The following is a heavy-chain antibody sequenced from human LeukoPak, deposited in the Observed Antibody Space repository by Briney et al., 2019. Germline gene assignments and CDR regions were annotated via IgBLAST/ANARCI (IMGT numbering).Heavy chain of an antibody. V-gene: IGHV1-2*02. Sequence: ASVKVSCKASGYTFTDYYIHWVRQAPGQGLEWMGWINPNNGGTNYAQKFQGRVIMTRDTSISTAYMELSRLRSDDTAVYYCAREVDYYDTSDYFPLGYWGQGTLVTVSS. D-gene: IGHD3-22*01. CDR1: GYTFTDYY. CDR3: AREVDYYDTSDYFPLGY. J-gene: IGHJ4*02. CDR2: INPNNGGT.